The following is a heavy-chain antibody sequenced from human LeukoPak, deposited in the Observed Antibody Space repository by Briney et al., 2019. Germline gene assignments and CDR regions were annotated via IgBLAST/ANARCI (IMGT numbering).Heavy chain of an antibody. Sequence: PSETLSLTCTVSGGSISSYYWSWIRQPPGKGLEWVGRIKRIIDGGTTDYAAPVKGRFTVSRDDSINTLYLQMSSLKTEDTAVYYCAAQGGSGDLRYWGQGTLVTVSS. J-gene: IGHJ4*02. CDR1: GGSISSYY. V-gene: IGHV3-15*01. CDR3: AAQGGSGDLRY. CDR2: IKRIIDGGTT. D-gene: IGHD4-17*01.